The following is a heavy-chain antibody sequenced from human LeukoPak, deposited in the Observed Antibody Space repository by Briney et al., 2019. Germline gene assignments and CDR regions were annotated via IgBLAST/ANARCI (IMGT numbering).Heavy chain of an antibody. Sequence: APRLSCAPSGFTFDDYAMHWVRQAPGKGLEWVSGISWNSGSIGYADSVKVRFTISRDNAKNSLYLQMNSLRAEDTALYYCAKDSSPGGYNFQASSSFDYWGQGTLVTVSS. V-gene: IGHV3-9*01. D-gene: IGHD5-24*01. CDR1: GFTFDDYA. J-gene: IGHJ4*02. CDR3: AKDSSPGGYNFQASSSFDY. CDR2: ISWNSGSI.